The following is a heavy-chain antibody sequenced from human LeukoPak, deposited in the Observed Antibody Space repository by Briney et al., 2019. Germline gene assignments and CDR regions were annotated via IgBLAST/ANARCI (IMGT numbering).Heavy chain of an antibody. J-gene: IGHJ3*02. Sequence: GRSLRLSCAASGFTFDDYAMHWVRQAPGKGLEWVSGISWNSGSIGYADSVKGRFTISRDNAKNSLYLQMNSLRAEDMALYYCARAYYYDSSGYFDIWGQGTMVTVSS. CDR1: GFTFDDYA. V-gene: IGHV3-9*03. D-gene: IGHD3-22*01. CDR2: ISWNSGSI. CDR3: ARAYYYDSSGYFDI.